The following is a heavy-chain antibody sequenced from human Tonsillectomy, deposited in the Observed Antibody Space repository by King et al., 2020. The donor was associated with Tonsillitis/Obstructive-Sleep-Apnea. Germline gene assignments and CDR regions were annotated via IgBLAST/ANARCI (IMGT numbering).Heavy chain of an antibody. CDR2: IYYSGST. CDR3: ARLGDYDAFDS. V-gene: IGHV4-39*01. Sequence: LQLQESGPGLVKPSETLSLTCTVSGGSISSSSYYWGWIRQPPGKGLEWIGSIYYSGSTYYNPSLKSRVTISVATSKNQFSLKLSSVTAADTAVYYCARLGDYDAFDSWGQGGMVTVSS. CDR1: GGSISSSSYY. D-gene: IGHD2-21*01. J-gene: IGHJ3*02.